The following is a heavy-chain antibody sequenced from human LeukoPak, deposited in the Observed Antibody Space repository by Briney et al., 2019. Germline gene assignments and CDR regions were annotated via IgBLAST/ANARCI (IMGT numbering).Heavy chain of an antibody. CDR3: ARGGDYDSSGYYFDY. D-gene: IGHD3-22*01. Sequence: GASVKVSCKASGYTFTSYAMHWVRQAPGQRLEWMGWTNAGNGNTKYSQEFQGRVTITRDTSASTAYMELSSLRSEDMAVYYCARGGDYDSSGYYFDYWGQGTLVTVSS. CDR2: TNAGNGNT. J-gene: IGHJ4*02. V-gene: IGHV1-3*02. CDR1: GYTFTSYA.